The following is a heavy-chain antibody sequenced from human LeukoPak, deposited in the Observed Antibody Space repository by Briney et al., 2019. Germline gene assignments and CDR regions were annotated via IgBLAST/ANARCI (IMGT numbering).Heavy chain of an antibody. CDR3: ARNPGGIGDY. Sequence: PGGSLRLSCEASGFTFSSYAMSGVRLPPGKGLEWVAAISGSSSSTFYADAVKGRFTVSRDNAKNSLYLQMNSLRDEDTAVYYCARNPGGIGDYWGQGTLVIVSS. CDR1: GFTFSSYA. D-gene: IGHD4-23*01. CDR2: ISGSSSST. V-gene: IGHV3-48*02. J-gene: IGHJ4*02.